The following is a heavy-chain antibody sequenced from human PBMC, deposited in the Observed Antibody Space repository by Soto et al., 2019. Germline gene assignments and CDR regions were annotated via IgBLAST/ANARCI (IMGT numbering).Heavy chain of an antibody. CDR1: GFIFSDFH. CDR2: ISSRGDTI. CDR3: VRDRRISGINRGFDY. Sequence: LRLSCAASGFIFSDFHMTWIRQAPGKGLELVAYISSRGDTIYYADSVRGRITISRDNDKDSLFLQMSSLRVEDTAVYYCVRDRRISGINRGFDYWGRGTLVTVSS. V-gene: IGHV3-11*01. D-gene: IGHD1-20*01. J-gene: IGHJ4*02.